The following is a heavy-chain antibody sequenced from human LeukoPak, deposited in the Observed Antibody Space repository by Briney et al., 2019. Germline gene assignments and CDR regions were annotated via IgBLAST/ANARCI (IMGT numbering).Heavy chain of an antibody. CDR3: ARDLGYCSGGSCTESIY. CDR1: GYTFTSYT. V-gene: IGHV1-3*01. D-gene: IGHD2-15*01. Sequence: ASVKVSCKASGYTFTSYTMHWVRQAPGQRLEWMGWINAGNGNTKYSQKFQGRVTITRDTSASTAYMELSSLRSEDTAVYYCARDLGYCSGGSCTESIYWGQGTLVTVSS. J-gene: IGHJ4*02. CDR2: INAGNGNT.